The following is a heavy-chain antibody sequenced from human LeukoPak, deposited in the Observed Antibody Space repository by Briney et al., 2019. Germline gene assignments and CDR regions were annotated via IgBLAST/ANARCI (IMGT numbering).Heavy chain of an antibody. CDR1: GYTLTGYF. D-gene: IGHD3-22*01. V-gene: IGHV1-2*02. J-gene: IGHJ4*02. CDR2: INPNSGDT. Sequence: ASVKVSCKASGYTLTGYFMHWVRQAPGQGLEWMGWINPNSGDTNYAQKFQGRVTMTRDTSISTAYMELSRLISDDTAVYYCARDVSPDTSGNPDYWGQGTLVTVSS. CDR3: ARDVSPDTSGNPDY.